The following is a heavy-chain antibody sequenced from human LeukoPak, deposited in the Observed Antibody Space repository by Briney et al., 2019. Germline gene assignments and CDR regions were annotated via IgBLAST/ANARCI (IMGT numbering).Heavy chain of an antibody. V-gene: IGHV3-74*01. CDR2: INSDGIST. J-gene: IGHJ4*02. Sequence: GGSLRLSCAASGFTFSTYWMHWVRQVPGKGLVWVSRINSDGISTSYADSVKGRFTISRDNAKNTLYLQMNSLRAEDTAVYYCARVTYSASRFDYWGQGALVTVSS. CDR3: ARVTYSASRFDY. D-gene: IGHD6-13*01. CDR1: GFTFSTYW.